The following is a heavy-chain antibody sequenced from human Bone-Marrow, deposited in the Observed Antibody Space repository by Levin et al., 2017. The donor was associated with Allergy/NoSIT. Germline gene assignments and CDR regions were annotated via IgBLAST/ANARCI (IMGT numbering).Heavy chain of an antibody. J-gene: IGHJ4*02. CDR2: VSFDGSEQ. Sequence: AGGSLRLSCEVSGFSFNYYAMHWVRQSPGKGLEWVALVSFDGSEQYYADSVRGRFTVSRDNSQNTLSLLMTGLSAEDTAIYYCTRGLYPRAYFDYWGQGTLVTVSS. CDR1: GFSFNYYA. CDR3: TRGLYPRAYFDY. D-gene: IGHD1-26*01. V-gene: IGHV3-30-3*01.